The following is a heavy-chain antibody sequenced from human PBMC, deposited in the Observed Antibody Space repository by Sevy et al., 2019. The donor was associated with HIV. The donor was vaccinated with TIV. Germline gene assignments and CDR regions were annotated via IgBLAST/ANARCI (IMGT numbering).Heavy chain of an antibody. V-gene: IGHV3-33*01. CDR2: IWSDGAYQ. Sequence: GGSLRLSCAATGFTFSNYAMHWVRQAPGKGLEWVAIIWSDGAYQYHGDSVKGRFTISRDNSKNTLYLQMNNVRVEDTAVYYCARGGYYYDNAGYYALDSSGQGTLVTVSS. CDR1: GFTFSNYA. J-gene: IGHJ4*02. D-gene: IGHD3-22*01. CDR3: ARGGYYYDNAGYYALDS.